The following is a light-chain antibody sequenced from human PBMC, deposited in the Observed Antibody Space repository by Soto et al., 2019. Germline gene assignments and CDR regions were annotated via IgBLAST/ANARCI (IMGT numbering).Light chain of an antibody. V-gene: IGKV3-15*01. CDR2: SAS. J-gene: IGKJ1*01. Sequence: EIVMTQSPATLSLCPWEIATLSCRASQSVSDSLAWYQQKPGQAPRLLIYSASARVTGVPARFSGSGSGTEFTLTISSLQSEDFAVYYCQQYDKWPPKTFGQGTKVDIK. CDR1: QSVSDS. CDR3: QQYDKWPPKT.